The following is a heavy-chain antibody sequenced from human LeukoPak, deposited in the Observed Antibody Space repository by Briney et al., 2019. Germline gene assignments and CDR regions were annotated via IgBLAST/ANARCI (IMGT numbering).Heavy chain of an antibody. V-gene: IGHV3-23*01. D-gene: IGHD4-23*01. J-gene: IGHJ4*02. CDR2: ISTSGAGT. CDR3: AKRRTTVITLDS. CDR1: GFTFSRHT. Sequence: PGGSLRLSCVASGFTFSRHTIHWVRQAPGKGPEWVSAISTSGAGTYYADSVKGRFTISRDNSKNTVSLQMNSLRAEDTAVYYCAKRRTTVITLDSWGQGTLVTVSS.